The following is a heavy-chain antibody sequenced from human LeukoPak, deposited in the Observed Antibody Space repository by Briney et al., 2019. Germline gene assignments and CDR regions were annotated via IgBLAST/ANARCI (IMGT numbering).Heavy chain of an antibody. V-gene: IGHV4-30-4*08. J-gene: IGHJ4*02. CDR1: GGSISGGDFY. CDR2: SYYNGEA. Sequence: PSQTLSLTCTVSGGSISGGDFYCNWIRQPPGKGLEWIGYSYYNGEAYHNPSLKSRVSISVDTSKNQFSLKLSSVTAADTAVYYCARHNYDSSGYYNEIDYWGQGTLVTVSS. CDR3: ARHNYDSSGYYNEIDY. D-gene: IGHD3-22*01.